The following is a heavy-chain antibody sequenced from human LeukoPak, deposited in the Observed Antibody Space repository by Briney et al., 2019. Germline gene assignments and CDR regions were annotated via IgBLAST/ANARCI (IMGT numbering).Heavy chain of an antibody. CDR1: GFTFSTYA. CDR2: ISYNGNNK. Sequence: PGGSLRLSCAASGFTFSTYAVHWVRQAPGKGLEWVALISYNGNNKYYADSVKGRFTISRDNSKNTLYLQMNSLEPGDTAVYYCARADYYTSGTFRYYFDYWGQGTLVSVSS. D-gene: IGHD3-10*01. V-gene: IGHV3-30-3*01. J-gene: IGHJ4*02. CDR3: ARADYYTSGTFRYYFDY.